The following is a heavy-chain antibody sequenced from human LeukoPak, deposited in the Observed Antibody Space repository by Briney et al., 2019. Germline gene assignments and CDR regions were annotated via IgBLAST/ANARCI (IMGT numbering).Heavy chain of an antibody. CDR3: ARVGSSGWRDY. CDR1: GYSFTSYW. CDR2: IYPGDSDT. D-gene: IGHD6-19*01. Sequence: GESLKIFCKGSGYSFTSYWIGWGRQMPGKGVEGMGIIYPGDSDTRYSPSFQGQVTISADKSISTAYLQWSSLKASDTAMYYCARVGSSGWRDYWGQGTLVTVSS. V-gene: IGHV5-51*01. J-gene: IGHJ4*02.